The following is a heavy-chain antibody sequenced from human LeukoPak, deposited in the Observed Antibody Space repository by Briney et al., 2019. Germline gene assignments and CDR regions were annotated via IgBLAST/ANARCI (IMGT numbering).Heavy chain of an antibody. CDR2: IDPSDSYT. Sequence: GESLKISCKGSGYSSTTYWISWVRQMSGKGLEWMGTIDPSDSYTKYSPTFQGHVTISADKSISTAYLQWSSRKASDTAVYYCARSLFDYDILTGHDYWGQGTLVTVSS. J-gene: IGHJ4*02. D-gene: IGHD3-9*01. CDR3: ARSLFDYDILTGHDY. CDR1: GYSSTTYW. V-gene: IGHV5-10-1*01.